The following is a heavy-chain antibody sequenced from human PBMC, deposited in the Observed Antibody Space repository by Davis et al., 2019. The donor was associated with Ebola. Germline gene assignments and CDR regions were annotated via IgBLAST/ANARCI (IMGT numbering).Heavy chain of an antibody. CDR1: GFTFSSYG. CDR3: AKVTTEYYDILTGYIDY. Sequence: GGSLRLSFVASGFTFSSYGMHWVRQAPGKGLEWVAFIRHDGSNKYYADSVKGRFTISRDNSKNTLYLQMNSLRAKDTAVYYCAKVTTEYYDILTGYIDYWGQGTLVTVSS. V-gene: IGHV3-30*02. J-gene: IGHJ4*02. CDR2: IRHDGSNK. D-gene: IGHD3-9*01.